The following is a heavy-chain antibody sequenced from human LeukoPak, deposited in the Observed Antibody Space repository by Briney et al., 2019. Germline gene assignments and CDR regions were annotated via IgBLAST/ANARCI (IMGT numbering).Heavy chain of an antibody. Sequence: GGSLRLSCAASGFTFSSYAMSWVRQAPGKGLEWVSAISGSGGSTYYADSVKGRFTISRDNSKNTLYLQMNSLRAEDTAVYYCARDSSYDFWSGYSPDAFDIWGQGTMVTVSS. CDR1: GFTFSSYA. CDR3: ARDSSYDFWSGYSPDAFDI. V-gene: IGHV3-23*01. J-gene: IGHJ3*02. CDR2: ISGSGGST. D-gene: IGHD3-3*01.